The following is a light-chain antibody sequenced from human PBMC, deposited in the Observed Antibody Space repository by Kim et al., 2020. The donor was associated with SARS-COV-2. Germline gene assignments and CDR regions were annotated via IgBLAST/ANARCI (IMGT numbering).Light chain of an antibody. J-gene: IGLJ3*02. Sequence: VSPGQTASITCSGDKLGNKYTCWYQQKPGQSPVLVIYQDSKRPAGIPERFSGSNSGNTATLTISGTQAMDEADYYCQAWDRTTVVFGGGTQLTVL. CDR3: QAWDRTTVV. V-gene: IGLV3-1*01. CDR2: QDS. CDR1: KLGNKY.